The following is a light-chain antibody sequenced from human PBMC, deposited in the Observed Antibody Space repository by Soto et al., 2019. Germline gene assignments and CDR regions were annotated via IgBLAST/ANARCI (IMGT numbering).Light chain of an antibody. CDR2: GNT. V-gene: IGLV1-40*01. J-gene: IGLJ1*01. CDR3: QSYDSSLSGNYV. Sequence: VLTQPPSVSGAPGQRVTISCTGSTSDIGAGFDVHWYQQLPGKAPKLLIYGNTNRPSGVPDRFSGSKSGPSASLAITGLQAEDEADYYCQSYDSSLSGNYVFGTGTKVTVL. CDR1: TSDIGAGFD.